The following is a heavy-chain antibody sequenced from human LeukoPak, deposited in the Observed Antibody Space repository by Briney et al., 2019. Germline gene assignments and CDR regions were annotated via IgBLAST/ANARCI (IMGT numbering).Heavy chain of an antibody. CDR2: IYYSGST. Sequence: SQTLSLTCTVSGGSISSGGYYWSWIRQHPGKGLEWIGYIYYSGSTYYNPSLKSRVTISVDTSKNQFSLKLSSVTAADTAVYYCASGGRLRFLEWLSEGTFDYWGQGTLVTVSS. D-gene: IGHD3-3*01. V-gene: IGHV4-31*03. J-gene: IGHJ4*02. CDR3: ASGGRLRFLEWLSEGTFDY. CDR1: GGSISSGGYY.